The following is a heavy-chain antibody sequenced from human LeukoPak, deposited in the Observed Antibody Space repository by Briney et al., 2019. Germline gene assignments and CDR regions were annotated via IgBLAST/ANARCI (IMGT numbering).Heavy chain of an antibody. J-gene: IGHJ6*02. D-gene: IGHD2-2*02. CDR1: GFTFSSYA. CDR3: ARLVVPAAIYYYGMDV. Sequence: GGSLRLSCAASGFTFSSYAMHWVRQAPGKGLEWVAVISYDGSNKYYADSVKGRFTISRDNSKITLYLQMNSLRAEDTAVYYCARLVVPAAIYYYGMDVWGQGTTVTVSS. V-gene: IGHV3-30-3*01. CDR2: ISYDGSNK.